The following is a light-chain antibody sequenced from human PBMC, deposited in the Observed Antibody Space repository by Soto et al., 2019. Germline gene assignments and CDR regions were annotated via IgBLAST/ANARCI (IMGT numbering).Light chain of an antibody. J-gene: IGKJ1*01. CDR3: QRYNRTPRT. V-gene: IGKV1-27*01. CDR1: QDISDH. CDR2: EAS. Sequence: DFQMTQSPSSLSASVGDRVTITCRASQDISDHLAWYQHKPGKVPKLLIYEASTLQSGVPSRFSGGGFGTHFTLTISSLQPEDVANYYCQRYNRTPRTFGQGTKVELK.